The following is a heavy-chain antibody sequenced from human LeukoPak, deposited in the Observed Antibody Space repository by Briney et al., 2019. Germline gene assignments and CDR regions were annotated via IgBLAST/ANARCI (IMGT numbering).Heavy chain of an antibody. V-gene: IGHV3-7*04. CDR2: IKQDGSEI. CDR3: AKDSGTYAFAY. CDR1: GFTFSNYW. D-gene: IGHD1-26*01. J-gene: IGHJ4*02. Sequence: PGGSLRLSCAASGFTFSNYWMTWVRQAPGKGLEWVAKIKQDGSEIYYVDSVTGRFTISRDNAKNSVFLQMNSLRAEDTAVYYCAKDSGTYAFAYWGQGTLVTVSS.